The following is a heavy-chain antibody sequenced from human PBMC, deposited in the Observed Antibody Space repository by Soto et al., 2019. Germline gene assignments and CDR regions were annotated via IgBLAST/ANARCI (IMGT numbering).Heavy chain of an antibody. D-gene: IGHD3-10*01. V-gene: IGHV1-69*13. CDR2: IIPVIGTP. CDR1: GDTLSSYA. CDR3: ARGPIVRGVALYGMDV. J-gene: IGHJ6*02. Sequence: RASVKVSCKASGDTLSSYAISWVRQAPGQGLQWMGGIIPVIGTPNYAQRFQGGVTITADESTSTAYMELSSLRSEDTAVYYCARGPIVRGVALYGMDVWGQGTTVTVSS.